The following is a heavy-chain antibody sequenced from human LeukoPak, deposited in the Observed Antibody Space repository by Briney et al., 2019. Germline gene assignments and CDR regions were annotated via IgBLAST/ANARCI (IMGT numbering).Heavy chain of an antibody. CDR3: ARDGGSTTSDY. CDR1: GFTFSSYG. CDR2: ISSSGTSI. V-gene: IGHV3-48*04. D-gene: IGHD1-26*01. Sequence: GGSLRLSCAASGFTFSSYGMHWVRQAPGKGLEWVSYISSSGTSIYYADSVRGRFTISRDNAKNSLFLQMNSLRAEDTAVYYCARDGGSTTSDYWGQGTLVTVSS. J-gene: IGHJ4*02.